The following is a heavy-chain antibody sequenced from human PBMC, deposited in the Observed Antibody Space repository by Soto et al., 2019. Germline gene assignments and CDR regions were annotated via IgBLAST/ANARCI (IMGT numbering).Heavy chain of an antibody. V-gene: IGHV1-18*01. CDR3: ARGRYGDY. Sequence: QVHLVQSGAEVKKPGASVKVSCKGSGYTFTSYGITWVRQAPGQGLEWMGWISAHNGNTDYAQKLQGRVSLTRDTSTSTAYMELRSLRSDDTAVYYCARGRYGDYWGQGALVTVSS. CDR1: GYTFTSYG. CDR2: ISAHNGNT. D-gene: IGHD1-1*01. J-gene: IGHJ4*02.